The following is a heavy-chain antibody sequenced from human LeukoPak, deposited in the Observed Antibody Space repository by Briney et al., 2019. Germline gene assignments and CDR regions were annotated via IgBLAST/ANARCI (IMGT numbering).Heavy chain of an antibody. J-gene: IGHJ4*02. CDR1: GFTFSSYA. CDR3: AKDFSPVWFGSAGYFDY. Sequence: GGSLRLSCAASGFTFSSYAMSWVRQAPGKGLEWVSAISGSGGSTYYADSVKGRFTISRDNSKNTLYLQMNSLRAEGTAVYYCAKDFSPVWFGSAGYFDYWGQGTLVTVSS. D-gene: IGHD3-10*01. CDR2: ISGSGGST. V-gene: IGHV3-23*01.